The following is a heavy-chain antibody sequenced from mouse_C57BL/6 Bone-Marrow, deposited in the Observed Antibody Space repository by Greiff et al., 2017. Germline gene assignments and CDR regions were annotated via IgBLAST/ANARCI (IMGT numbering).Heavy chain of an antibody. D-gene: IGHD1-1*01. CDR1: GYTFTSYW. CDR2: IYPGSGST. J-gene: IGHJ4*01. Sequence: QVQLQQPGAELVKPGASVKLSCKASGYTFTSYWITWVKQRPGQGLEWIGDIYPGSGSTNYNEKFKSKATLTVDTSSSTAYMQLNSLTSEDSAVYYWARTGSSLYYAMDYWGQRTSVTVSS. CDR3: ARTGSSLYYAMDY. V-gene: IGHV1-55*01.